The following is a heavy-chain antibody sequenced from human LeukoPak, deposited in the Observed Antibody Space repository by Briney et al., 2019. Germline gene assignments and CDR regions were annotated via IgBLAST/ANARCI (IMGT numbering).Heavy chain of an antibody. J-gene: IGHJ4*02. D-gene: IGHD3-22*01. CDR2: IYYSGST. CDR3: LVVIKYYFDY. CDR1: GGSISSSSYY. Sequence: SETLSLTCTVSGGSISSSSYYWGWIRQPPGKGLEWIGSIYYSGSTYYNPSLKSRVTISVDTSKNQFSLKLSSVTAADTAVYYCLVVIKYYFDYWGQGTLVTVSS. V-gene: IGHV4-39*01.